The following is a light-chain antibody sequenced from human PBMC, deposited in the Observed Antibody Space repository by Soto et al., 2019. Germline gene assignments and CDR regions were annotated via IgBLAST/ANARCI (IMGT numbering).Light chain of an antibody. CDR2: GAS. J-gene: IGKJ4*01. CDR3: QQYNKWPLT. Sequence: EIVMTQSPATLSVSPGERATLSCRASQSVSSNLAWYQQKPGQAPRLLIYGASTRATGFPARFSGGGSGTAFTLTISNLQSEDCAVYYCQQYNKWPLTFGGGTKVEIK. V-gene: IGKV3-15*01. CDR1: QSVSSN.